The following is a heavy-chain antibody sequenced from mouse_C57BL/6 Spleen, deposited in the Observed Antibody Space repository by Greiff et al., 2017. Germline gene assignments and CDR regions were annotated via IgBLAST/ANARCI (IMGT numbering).Heavy chain of an antibody. CDR3: ARSGYEDDGAWFAY. V-gene: IGHV1-54*01. CDR2: INPGSGGT. J-gene: IGHJ3*01. D-gene: IGHD2-4*01. CDR1: GYAFTNYL. Sequence: VKVVESGAELVRPGTSVKVSCKASGYAFTNYLIEWVKQRPGQGLEWIGVINPGSGGTNYNETFKGKATLTADKSSSTAYMKLSSLTSEDSAVYFCARSGYEDDGAWFAYWGQGTLVTVSA.